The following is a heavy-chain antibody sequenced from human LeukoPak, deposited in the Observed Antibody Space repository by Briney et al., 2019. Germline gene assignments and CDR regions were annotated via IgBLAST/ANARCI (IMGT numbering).Heavy chain of an antibody. J-gene: IGHJ6*02. CDR3: ARARGVVVAARGYWYYYGMDV. D-gene: IGHD2-15*01. Sequence: GGSVRLSCAASGFTFSDYYMSWIRQAPGKGREGVSYISSSGSTIYYADSVKGRFTISRDNAKNSLYLQMNSLRAEDTAVYYCARARGVVVAARGYWYYYGMDVWGQGTTVTVSS. CDR1: GFTFSDYY. V-gene: IGHV3-11*01. CDR2: ISSSGSTI.